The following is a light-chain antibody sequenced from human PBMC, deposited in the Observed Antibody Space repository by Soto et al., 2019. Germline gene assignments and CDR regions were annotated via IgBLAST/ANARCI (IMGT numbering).Light chain of an antibody. V-gene: IGKV1-8*01. CDR2: AAS. CDR1: QGISSY. CDR3: QQYYSYPLFT. J-gene: IGKJ3*01. Sequence: AIRMTQSPPSFSACTGDRVTITCRASQGISSYLAWYQQKPGKAPKLLIYAASTLQSGVPSRFSGSGSGTDFPLTISCLQSEDFATHYCQQYYSYPLFTFGPGTKVDIK.